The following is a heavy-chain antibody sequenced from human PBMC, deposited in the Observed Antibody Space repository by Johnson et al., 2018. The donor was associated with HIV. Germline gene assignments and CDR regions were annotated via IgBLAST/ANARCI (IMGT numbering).Heavy chain of an antibody. CDR1: AFTSSSYS. CDR2: ISYDGSNK. CDR3: ARPHVSSIAARRGVFDI. Sequence: QVQLVESGGGVVQPGRSLRLSCAASAFTSSSYSMHWVRQAPGKGLEWVAVISYDGSNKYYADSVKGRFTNSRDNSKNTLYLQMNSLRAEDTAVYYCARPHVSSIAARRGVFDIWGQGTMVTVSS. J-gene: IGHJ3*02. D-gene: IGHD6-6*01. V-gene: IGHV3-30-3*01.